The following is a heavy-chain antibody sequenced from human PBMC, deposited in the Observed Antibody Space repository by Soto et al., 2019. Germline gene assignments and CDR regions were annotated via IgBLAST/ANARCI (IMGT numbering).Heavy chain of an antibody. J-gene: IGHJ6*02. CDR2: FHYSGRT. Sequence: QLQLLESGPGLVKPSETLSLTCSVSGGSISSGPYSWGWIRQPPGKGLEWIGTFHYSGRTYYSPSLESRVTISVDTSKTQFSLKVSSVTAADTAVFYCARLAGYCSGTSCYGYYGMDVWGQGTTVTVSS. V-gene: IGHV4-39*01. CDR3: ARLAGYCSGTSCYGYYGMDV. D-gene: IGHD2-2*01. CDR1: GGSISSGPYS.